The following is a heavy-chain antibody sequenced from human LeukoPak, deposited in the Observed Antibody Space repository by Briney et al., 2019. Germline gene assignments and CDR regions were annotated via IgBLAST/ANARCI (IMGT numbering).Heavy chain of an antibody. Sequence: ASVNVSRTASGYTFSDYYIHSVRQAPGHGLEWMGWTNPTSIGTNYDQEFQGSVTVTTDTTINVAYMELSSLTSDDTAVYYCARDLGTVPAANSPEHWGQGTLVTVSS. J-gene: IGHJ4*02. CDR1: GYTFSDYY. CDR2: TNPTSIGT. V-gene: IGHV1-2*02. CDR3: ARDLGTVPAANSPEH. D-gene: IGHD4/OR15-4a*01.